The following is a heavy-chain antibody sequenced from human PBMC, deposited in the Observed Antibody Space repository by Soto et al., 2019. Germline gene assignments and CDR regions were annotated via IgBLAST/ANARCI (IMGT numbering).Heavy chain of an antibody. CDR2: ISGPSSST. J-gene: IGHJ6*02. CDR1: GFTFGDYT. CDR3: APQGVYYYYGMDV. D-gene: IGHD3-10*01. Sequence: GGSLRLSCAASGFTFGDYTMTWVRQAPGKGLEWVSTISGPSSSTYYADSVKGRFTVSRDNSNNTLYLHMNSLRAEDTALYYCAPQGVYYYYGMDVWGQGTTVTVSS. V-gene: IGHV3-23*01.